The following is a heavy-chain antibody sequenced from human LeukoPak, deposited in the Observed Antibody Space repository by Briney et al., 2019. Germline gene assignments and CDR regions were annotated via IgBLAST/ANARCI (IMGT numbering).Heavy chain of an antibody. CDR2: MNPNSGNT. D-gene: IGHD3-3*01. J-gene: IGHJ5*02. V-gene: IGHV1-8*01. CDR3: ARVGRVRPHYDFWSGPHNWFDP. CDR1: GYTFTSYD. Sequence: ASVKVSCKASGYTFTSYDINWVRQATGQGLEWMGWMNPNSGNTGYAQKFQGRVTMTGNTSISTAYMELSSLRSEDTAVYYCARVGRVRPHYDFWSGPHNWFDPWGQGTLVTVSS.